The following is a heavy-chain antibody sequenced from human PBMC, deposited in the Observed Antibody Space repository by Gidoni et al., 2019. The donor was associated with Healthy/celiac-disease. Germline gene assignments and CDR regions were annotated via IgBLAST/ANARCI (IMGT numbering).Heavy chain of an antibody. CDR3: AKSFRHVNYYYYGMDV. CDR2: ISGSGGST. V-gene: IGHV3-23*01. CDR1: GFTFSSYA. Sequence: EVQLLESGGGLVQPGGSLRLSCAASGFTFSSYAMSWVRQAPGKGLEWVSAISGSGGSTYYADSVKGRFTISRDNSKNTLYLQMNSLRAEDTAVYYCAKSFRHVNYYYYGMDVWGQGTTVTVSS. J-gene: IGHJ6*02.